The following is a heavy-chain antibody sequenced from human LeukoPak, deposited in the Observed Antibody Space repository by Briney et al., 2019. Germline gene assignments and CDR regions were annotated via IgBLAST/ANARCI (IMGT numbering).Heavy chain of an antibody. J-gene: IGHJ4*02. CDR2: ISSDGSNK. V-gene: IGHV3-30*19. D-gene: IGHD1-7*01. CDR1: GFTFSSYG. CDR3: RLELRINFDY. Sequence: GGSLRLSCVASGFTFSSYGMHWVRQAPGKGLQWVALISSDGSNKDYADSVKGRFTVSRDNSKNTLYLQMNSLRTEDTAVYYCRLELRINFDYWGQGTLVAVSS.